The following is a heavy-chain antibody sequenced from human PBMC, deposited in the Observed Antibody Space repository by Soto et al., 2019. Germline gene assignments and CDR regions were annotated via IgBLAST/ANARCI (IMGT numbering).Heavy chain of an antibody. J-gene: IGHJ6*02. CDR3: ACIFSGGYGYGFYYYGMDV. CDR2: IYYSGST. D-gene: IGHD5-18*01. Sequence: SETMSLPCTLSGGSIPSTSYYCGWTRPPPGKGLEWIGSIYYSGSTYYNPSLRSRVTISVDTSKNQFFLKLSSVTAADTAVYYCACIFSGGYGYGFYYYGMDVWGQGTTVS. CDR1: GGSIPSTSYY. V-gene: IGHV4-39*01.